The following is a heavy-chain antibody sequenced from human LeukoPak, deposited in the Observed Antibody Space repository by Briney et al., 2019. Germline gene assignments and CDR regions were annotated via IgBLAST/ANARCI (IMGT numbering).Heavy chain of an antibody. J-gene: IGHJ4*02. CDR2: IKHDGSEK. Sequence: GGSLRLSCAASGFIFSSSWMSWVRQSPGKGLEWVANIKHDGSEKYSVASVKGRFTISRDNAKNSVYLQMNTLRAEDTAVYYCARDLRGNIVVILAADLSLDYWGQGTLVTVAS. D-gene: IGHD2-2*01. CDR3: ARDLRGNIVVILAADLSLDY. CDR1: GFIFSSSW. V-gene: IGHV3-7*01.